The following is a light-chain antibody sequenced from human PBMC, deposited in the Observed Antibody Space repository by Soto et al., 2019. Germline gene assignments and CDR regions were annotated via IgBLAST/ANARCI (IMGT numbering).Light chain of an antibody. J-gene: IGKJ5*01. CDR3: QQRSNWPPIT. Sequence: EIVMTQSPATLSVSPGEGATRSCRASQSVSSNLAWYQQKPGQTPRLLIYAASTRATGIPARFSGSASGTDFTLTISSLEPEDFAVYYCQQRSNWPPITFGQGTRLEIK. V-gene: IGKV3-11*01. CDR2: AAS. CDR1: QSVSSN.